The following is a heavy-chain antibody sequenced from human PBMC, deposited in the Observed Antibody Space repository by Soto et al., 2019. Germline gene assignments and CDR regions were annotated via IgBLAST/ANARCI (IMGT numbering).Heavy chain of an antibody. CDR3: AKHQRESTTYYYGMDV. J-gene: IGHJ6*02. Sequence: QVQLVESGGGVVQPGRSLRPSCAASGFTFRSYGMHWVRQAPGKGLEWVAVISYDGSNKYYADSVKGRFTISRDNSMNTLYVQMNSLRAEDTAVYYCAKHQRESTTYYYGMDVWGQGTTVTVSS. D-gene: IGHD3-10*01. V-gene: IGHV3-30*18. CDR2: ISYDGSNK. CDR1: GFTFRSYG.